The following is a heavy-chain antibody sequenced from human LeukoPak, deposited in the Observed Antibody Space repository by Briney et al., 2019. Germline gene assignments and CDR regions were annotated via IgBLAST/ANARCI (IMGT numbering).Heavy chain of an antibody. Sequence: PGGSLRLSCAASGFTFSSYEMNWVRQAPGKGLEWVSYISSSGSTIYYADSVKGQFTISRDNAKNSLYLQMNSLRAEDTAVYYCAREPSGNNDYWGQGTLVTVSS. CDR1: GFTFSSYE. CDR2: ISSSGSTI. CDR3: AREPSGNNDY. V-gene: IGHV3-48*03. D-gene: IGHD1-1*01. J-gene: IGHJ4*02.